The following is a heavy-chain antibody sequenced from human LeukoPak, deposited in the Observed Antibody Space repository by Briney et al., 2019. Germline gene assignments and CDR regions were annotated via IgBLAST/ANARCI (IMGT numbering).Heavy chain of an antibody. J-gene: IGHJ4*02. CDR3: AIPVRVLRYYFDY. CDR2: ISYDGSNK. V-gene: IGHV3-30*03. D-gene: IGHD3-10*01. Sequence: GRSLRLSCAASGFTFSSYGMHWVRQAPGKGLEGVAVISYDGSNKYYADSVKGRFTISRDNSKNTLYLQMNSLRAEDTAVYYCAIPVRVLRYYFDYWGQGTLVTVSS. CDR1: GFTFSSYG.